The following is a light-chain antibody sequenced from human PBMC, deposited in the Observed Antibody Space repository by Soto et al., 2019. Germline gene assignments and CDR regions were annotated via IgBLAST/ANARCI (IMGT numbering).Light chain of an antibody. CDR3: CSYAGSGTPDV. CDR2: VVG. CDR1: SSDVGSYNL. J-gene: IGLJ1*01. V-gene: IGLV2-23*02. Sequence: QSVLIQPASVSGSPGQSITISCTGTSSDVGSYNLVSWYQHHPGKAPKLMIYVVGNRPSGVSRRFSGSKSGNTASLTISGLQAEDEADYYCCSYAGSGTPDVFGTGTKLTVL.